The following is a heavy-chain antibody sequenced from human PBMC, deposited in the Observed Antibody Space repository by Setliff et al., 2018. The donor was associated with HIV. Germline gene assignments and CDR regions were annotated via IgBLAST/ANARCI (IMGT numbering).Heavy chain of an antibody. CDR1: GGSFGVYR. V-gene: IGHV4-4*07. CDR2: IDSSGTT. CDR3: ARDRHSSGLGSYGP. J-gene: IGHJ5*02. Sequence: SETLSLTCTISGGSFGVYRWSWIRRSAGRGLEWIGRIDSSGTTDYKPSLKGRVAISVDTSRDQFSLRVTSVTAADTAVYFCARDRHSSGLGSYGPWGPGILVTVSS. D-gene: IGHD3-10*01.